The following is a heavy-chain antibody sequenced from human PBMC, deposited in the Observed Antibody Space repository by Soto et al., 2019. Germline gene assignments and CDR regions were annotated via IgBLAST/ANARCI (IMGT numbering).Heavy chain of an antibody. CDR3: ARDNGYYDF. J-gene: IGHJ4*02. CDR2: ISTTSGNT. D-gene: IGHD2-8*01. Sequence: QIQMVQSGAEVKQPGASVKISCKTSGYTFSSYSINWVRQAPGQGLEWMTWISTTSGNTHYAERVQGRVTVTLDKSERTAFMEMWGLTSDGTAVYFCARDNGYYDFWGQGTLVTVSS. CDR1: GYTFSSYS. V-gene: IGHV1-18*01.